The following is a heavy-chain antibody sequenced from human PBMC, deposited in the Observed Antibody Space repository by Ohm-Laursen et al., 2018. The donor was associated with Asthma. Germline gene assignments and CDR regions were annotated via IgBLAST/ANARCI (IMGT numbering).Heavy chain of an antibody. J-gene: IGHJ4*02. CDR3: ATLSWYASQF. V-gene: IGHV3-7*01. CDR2: IKPDGSQT. Sequence: GSLRLSCSASGFTFSGSWMIWVRQAPGKGLQWLAFIKPDGSQTYYADSMEGRFSISRDNSKNSLYLQMSSLRGEDTAIYYCATLSWYASQFWGRGTLVTVSS. CDR1: GFTFSGSW. D-gene: IGHD2-2*01.